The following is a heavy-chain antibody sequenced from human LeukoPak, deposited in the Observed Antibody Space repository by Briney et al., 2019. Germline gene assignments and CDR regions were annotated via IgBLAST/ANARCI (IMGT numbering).Heavy chain of an antibody. CDR2: INHSGST. Sequence: SETLSLTCAVYGGSFSGYYWSWIRQPPGKGLEWIGEINHSGSTNYNPSLKSRVTISVDTSKNQFSLKLSSVTAADTAVYHCASAPDYGFIWYFDLWGRGTLVTVSS. CDR3: ASAPDYGFIWYFDL. D-gene: IGHD3-3*01. J-gene: IGHJ2*01. CDR1: GGSFSGYY. V-gene: IGHV4-34*01.